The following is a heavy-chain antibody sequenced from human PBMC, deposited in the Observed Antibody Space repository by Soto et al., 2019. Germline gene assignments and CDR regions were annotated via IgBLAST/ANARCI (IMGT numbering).Heavy chain of an antibody. CDR2: IYYSGST. D-gene: IGHD3-22*01. V-gene: IGHV4-59*01. Sequence: SETLSLTCTVSGGSISSYYWSWIRQPPGKGLEWIGYIYYSGSTNYNPSLKSRVTISVDTSKNQFSLKLSSVTAADTAVYDCARDSRLDSSFDYWGQGTLVTVSS. CDR1: GGSISSYY. J-gene: IGHJ4*02. CDR3: ARDSRLDSSFDY.